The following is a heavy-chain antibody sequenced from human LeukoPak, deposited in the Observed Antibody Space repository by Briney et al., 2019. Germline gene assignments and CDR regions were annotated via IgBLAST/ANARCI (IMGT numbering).Heavy chain of an antibody. J-gene: IGHJ6*02. V-gene: IGHV4-59*01. Sequence: SETLSLTCTVSGGSISSYYWSWIRQPPGKGLEWIGYIYYSGSTNYNPSLKCRVTISVDTSKNQFSLKLSSVTAADTAVYYCARVAGRGYSYGYYYYYGMDVWGQGTTVTVSS. D-gene: IGHD5-18*01. CDR2: IYYSGST. CDR3: ARVAGRGYSYGYYYYYGMDV. CDR1: GGSISSYY.